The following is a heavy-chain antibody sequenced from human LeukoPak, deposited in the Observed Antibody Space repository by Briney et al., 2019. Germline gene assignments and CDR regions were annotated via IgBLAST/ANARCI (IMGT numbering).Heavy chain of an antibody. Sequence: GGSLRLSCAASGFTFDDYAMHWVRQAPGKGLEWVSLISGDGGSTYYADSVKDRFPISRDNARNSLFLQMNSLRAEDSGVYFCATITIFGVVTPAWGQGTLVTVTS. V-gene: IGHV3-43*02. D-gene: IGHD3-3*01. CDR1: GFTFDDYA. CDR2: ISGDGGST. J-gene: IGHJ5*02. CDR3: ATITIFGVVTPA.